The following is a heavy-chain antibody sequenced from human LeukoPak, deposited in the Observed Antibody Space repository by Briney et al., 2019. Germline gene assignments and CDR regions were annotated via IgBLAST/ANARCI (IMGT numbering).Heavy chain of an antibody. J-gene: IGHJ5*02. CDR2: ISSSSSYL. CDR1: GFTFSSYS. Sequence: GGSLRLSCAASGFTFSSYSMNWVRQSPGKGLEWVSSISSSSSYLYYADSVKGRFTISRDNAKNSLYLQMNSLRAEDTAVYCCASRGYSGYYNWFDPWGQGTLVTVSS. D-gene: IGHD5-12*01. CDR3: ASRGYSGYYNWFDP. V-gene: IGHV3-21*01.